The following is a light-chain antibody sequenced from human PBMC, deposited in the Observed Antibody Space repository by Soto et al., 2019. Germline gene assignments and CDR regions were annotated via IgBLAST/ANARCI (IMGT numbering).Light chain of an antibody. CDR1: QDISNY. V-gene: IGKV1-33*01. Sequence: EIQMTQSPSSLSASVGDRVTITCQASQDISNYLNWYQQKPGKAPKLLIYDASNLETGVPSRFSGSGSGTDFTFTISSLQPEDIATYYCQQYDTLPRTFGGGTKVDIK. CDR3: QQYDTLPRT. CDR2: DAS. J-gene: IGKJ4*01.